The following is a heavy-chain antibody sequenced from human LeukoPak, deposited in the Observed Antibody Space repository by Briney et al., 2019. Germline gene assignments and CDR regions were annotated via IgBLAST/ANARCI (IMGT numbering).Heavy chain of an antibody. CDR2: IIPIFATT. Sequence: ASVKVSCKASGGTFISYGVSWVRQAPGQGLEWMGGIIPIFATTNYAQRFQDRVTITTDESTDTVYMELRSLRSEDTAVYYCAREGAGYNFGYWGQGTLVTVPS. D-gene: IGHD5-24*01. V-gene: IGHV1-69*05. CDR1: GGTFISYG. CDR3: AREGAGYNFGY. J-gene: IGHJ4*02.